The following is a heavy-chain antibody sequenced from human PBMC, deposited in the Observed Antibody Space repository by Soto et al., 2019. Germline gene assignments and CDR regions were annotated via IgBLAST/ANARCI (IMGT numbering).Heavy chain of an antibody. J-gene: IGHJ4*02. CDR3: ADYTGYSSSWYSYYFDY. V-gene: IGHV3-23*01. CDR2: ISGSGGST. CDR1: GFTFSSYA. D-gene: IGHD6-13*01. Sequence: GGSLRLSCVASGFTFSSYAMSWVRQAPGKGLEWVSAISGSGGSTYYADSVKGRFTISRDNSKNTLYLQMNSLRAEDTAVYYCADYTGYSSSWYSYYFDYWGQGTLVTVSS.